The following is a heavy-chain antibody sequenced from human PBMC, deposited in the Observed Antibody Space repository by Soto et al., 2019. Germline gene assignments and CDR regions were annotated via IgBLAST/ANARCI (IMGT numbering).Heavy chain of an antibody. CDR3: ARVLGGTYYYYGMDV. D-gene: IGHD1-26*01. CDR2: IWYDGGNK. CDR1: GFTFSSYG. V-gene: IGHV3-33*01. J-gene: IGHJ6*02. Sequence: GGSLRLSCAASGFTFSSYGMHWVRQAPGKGLEWVAVIWYDGGNKYYADSVKGRFTISRDNSKNTLYLQMNSLRAEDTAVYYCARVLGGTYYYYGMDVWGQGTTVTVSS.